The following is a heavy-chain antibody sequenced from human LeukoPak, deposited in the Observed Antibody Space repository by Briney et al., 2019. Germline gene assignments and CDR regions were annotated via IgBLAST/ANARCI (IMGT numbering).Heavy chain of an antibody. CDR1: GYTFTSYG. CDR3: TTQPRYSGSYSAFDI. J-gene: IGHJ3*02. Sequence: ASVKVSCKASGYTFTSYGISWVRQAPGQGLEWMGWISAYNGNTNYAQRLQGRVTMTTDTSTSTAYMELRSLRSDDTAVYYCTTQPRYSGSYSAFDIWGQGTMVTVSS. V-gene: IGHV1-18*01. CDR2: ISAYNGNT. D-gene: IGHD1-26*01.